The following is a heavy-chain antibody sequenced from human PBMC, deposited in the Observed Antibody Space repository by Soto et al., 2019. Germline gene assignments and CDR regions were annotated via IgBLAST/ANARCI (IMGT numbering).Heavy chain of an antibody. V-gene: IGHV5-51*01. J-gene: IGHJ3*02. Sequence: PGESLKSSGKGSGYNFSIQCIAWVLQKPWKGLEWMGIVYPGDAETRYSPSFQGQVTMSADKSIDTAYLQWSSLKASDTAIHYCAKSEVLEIWGQGTMVTVSS. CDR3: AKSEVLEI. CDR2: VYPGDAET. CDR1: GYNFSIQC.